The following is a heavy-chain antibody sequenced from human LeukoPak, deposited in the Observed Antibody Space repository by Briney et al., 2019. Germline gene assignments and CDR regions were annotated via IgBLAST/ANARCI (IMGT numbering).Heavy chain of an antibody. CDR1: GYTFLSYD. CDR3: ARLPMVRGGIGDY. V-gene: IGHV1-8*01. Sequence: GASVKVSCKASGYTFLSYDINWVRQATGQGLEWMGWMSPNSGNTGYAQQFQGRVTMTRDTSISTAYMELSSLRSEDTAVYYCARLPMVRGGIGDYWGQGTLVTVSS. J-gene: IGHJ4*02. CDR2: MSPNSGNT. D-gene: IGHD3-10*01.